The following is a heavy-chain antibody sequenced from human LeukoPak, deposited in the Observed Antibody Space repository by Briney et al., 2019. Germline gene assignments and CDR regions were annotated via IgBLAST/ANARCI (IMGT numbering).Heavy chain of an antibody. CDR1: GFTFSSYA. J-gene: IGHJ4*02. CDR2: ISGSGGST. Sequence: GGSLRLSCAASGFTFSSYAMSWVRQAPGKGLEWVSAISGSGGSTYCADSVKGRFTISRDNSKNTLYLQMNSLRAEDTAVYYCAKDRRIYGSGSHWGQGTLVTVSS. V-gene: IGHV3-23*01. D-gene: IGHD3-10*01. CDR3: AKDRRIYGSGSH.